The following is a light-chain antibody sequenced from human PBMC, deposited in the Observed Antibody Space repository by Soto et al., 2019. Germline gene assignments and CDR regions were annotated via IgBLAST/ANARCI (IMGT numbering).Light chain of an antibody. V-gene: IGKV3-11*01. Sequence: EIVLTQSPATLSLSPGERDTLSCRASQTVSSSLAWYQQKPGQAPRLLIYEVSNRATGIPARFSGSGSGADFTLTISSLEPGDFALYYCQQHINWPLTFGGGTKV. J-gene: IGKJ4*01. CDR3: QQHINWPLT. CDR2: EVS. CDR1: QTVSSS.